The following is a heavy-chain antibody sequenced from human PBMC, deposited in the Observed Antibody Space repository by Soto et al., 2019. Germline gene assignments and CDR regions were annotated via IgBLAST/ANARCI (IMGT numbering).Heavy chain of an antibody. CDR3: AKDAPGSGWLSDY. Sequence: VGSLRLSCAASGFTFSIYAMSWVRQAPGKGLEWVSTIGGSGGDTTYADFVRGRFTVSRDNSRNTLYLQLNSLRAEDTAIYYCAKDAPGSGWLSDYWGRGTLVTVS. D-gene: IGHD3-22*01. J-gene: IGHJ4*02. CDR2: IGGSGGDT. CDR1: GFTFSIYA. V-gene: IGHV3-23*01.